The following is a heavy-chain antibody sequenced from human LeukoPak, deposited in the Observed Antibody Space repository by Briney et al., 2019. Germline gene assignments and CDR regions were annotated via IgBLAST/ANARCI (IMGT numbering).Heavy chain of an antibody. J-gene: IGHJ4*02. CDR1: GGSISSYY. V-gene: IGHV4-59*12. CDR2: VYYTGST. Sequence: PSETLSLTCTVSGGSISSYYWSWVRQPPGKGLEWIGFVYYTGSTNYSPSLKSRVTISVDTSKNQFSQKLSSVTAADTAVYYCARTDSYYDSSGYRNLSSLVTLDYWGQGALVTVSS. D-gene: IGHD3-22*01. CDR3: ARTDSYYDSSGYRNLSSLVTLDY.